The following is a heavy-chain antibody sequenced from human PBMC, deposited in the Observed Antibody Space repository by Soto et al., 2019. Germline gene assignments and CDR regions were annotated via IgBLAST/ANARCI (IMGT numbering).Heavy chain of an antibody. CDR3: AMVSIAAAGTRIGAFDI. CDR2: IYYSGST. J-gene: IGHJ3*02. Sequence: SETLSLTCTVSGGSISSGGYYWSWIRQHPGKGLEWIGYIYYSGSTYYNPSLKSRVTISVDTSKNQFSLKLSSVTAADTAVYYCAMVSIAAAGTRIGAFDIWGQGPMVTV. V-gene: IGHV4-31*03. CDR1: GGSISSGGYY. D-gene: IGHD6-13*01.